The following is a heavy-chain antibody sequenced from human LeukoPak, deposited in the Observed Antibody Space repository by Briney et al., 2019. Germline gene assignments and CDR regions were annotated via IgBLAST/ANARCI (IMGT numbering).Heavy chain of an antibody. J-gene: IGHJ5*02. Sequence: ASVKVSCKVSGYTLSELSMHWVRQAPGKGLEWMGGFDPEDGETIYAQKFQGRVTMTEDTSTDTAYMELSSLRSEDTAVYYCATDPYYDSSGYYFRFDPWGQGTLVTVSS. CDR2: FDPEDGET. CDR1: GYTLSELS. V-gene: IGHV1-24*01. CDR3: ATDPYYDSSGYYFRFDP. D-gene: IGHD3-22*01.